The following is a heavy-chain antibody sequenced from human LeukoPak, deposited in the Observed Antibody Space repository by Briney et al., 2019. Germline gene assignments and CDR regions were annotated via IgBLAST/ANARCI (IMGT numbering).Heavy chain of an antibody. V-gene: IGHV1-2*02. D-gene: IGHD2-2*01. J-gene: IGHJ6*03. CDR2: MNPNSGGT. Sequence: ASVKVSCEASGYTFTGYYMHWVRQAPGQGLEWRGWMNPNSGGTNYAQKFQGRVTMTRDTSISTAYMELSRLRSDDTAVYYCARGGQLGYYYYYMDVWGKGTTVTVSS. CDR1: GYTFTGYY. CDR3: ARGGQLGYYYYYMDV.